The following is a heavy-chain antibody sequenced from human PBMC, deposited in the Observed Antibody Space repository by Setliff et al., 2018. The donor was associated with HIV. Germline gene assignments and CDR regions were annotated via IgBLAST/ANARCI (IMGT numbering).Heavy chain of an antibody. CDR2: ISSSSSYI. D-gene: IGHD6-13*01. V-gene: IGHV3-21*01. CDR3: ARYRAAAVTWYFDL. CDR1: GFTFSSYS. Sequence: GGSLRLSCAASGFTFSSYSMTWVRQAPGKGLEWVSSISSSSSYIYYADSVKGRFTISRDNAKNSLYLQMNSLRAEDTAVYYCARYRAAAVTWYFDLWGRGTLVTV. J-gene: IGHJ2*01.